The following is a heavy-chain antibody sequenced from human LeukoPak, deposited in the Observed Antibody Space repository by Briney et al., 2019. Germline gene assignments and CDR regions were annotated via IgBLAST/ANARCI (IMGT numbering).Heavy chain of an antibody. Sequence: ASVKVSCKASGYTFTSYNINWVRQAPGQGLEWMAWMHPNNGDTGYAQKFQGRVTVTSNTAISTAYMELRSLTSEDTAVYYCARELIVLEPAARRYNYYMDVWGIGTPVSVSS. CDR3: ARELIVLEPAARRYNYYMDV. V-gene: IGHV1-8*03. CDR2: MHPNNGDT. D-gene: IGHD2-2*01. CDR1: GYTFTSYN. J-gene: IGHJ6*03.